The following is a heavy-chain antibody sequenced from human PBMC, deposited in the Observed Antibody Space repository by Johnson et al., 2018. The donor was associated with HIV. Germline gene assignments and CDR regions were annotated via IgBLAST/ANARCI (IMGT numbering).Heavy chain of an antibody. J-gene: IGHJ3*01. CDR1: GFTFDDYG. V-gene: IGHV3-20*04. CDR2: INWNGGSI. Sequence: VQLVESGGVVVQPGGSLRLSCAASGFTFDDYGMSWVRQAPGKGLEWVSGINWNGGSIYYADSVKGRFTISRDNSKNTLYLQMNSLRAEDTAVYYCARVGASRFDAFHVWGQGTMVTVSS. CDR3: ARVGASRFDAFHV. D-gene: IGHD3-16*01.